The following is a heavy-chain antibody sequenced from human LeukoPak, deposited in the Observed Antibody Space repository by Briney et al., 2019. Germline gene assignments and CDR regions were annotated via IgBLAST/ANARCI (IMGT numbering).Heavy chain of an antibody. CDR2: IKSRTDGGTT. CDR3: TLFYYDSSGYYEAIGHSYGKDV. D-gene: IGHD3-22*01. J-gene: IGHJ6*02. Sequence: GGSLRLSCAASGFTFNKAWMSWVRQAPGKGLEWIGRIKSRTDGGTTDYAAPVKGRFTISRDDSKSMLYLQMNSLKNEDTAVYFCTLFYYDSSGYYEAIGHSYGKDVWGQGTTVTVSS. V-gene: IGHV3-15*01. CDR1: GFTFNKAW.